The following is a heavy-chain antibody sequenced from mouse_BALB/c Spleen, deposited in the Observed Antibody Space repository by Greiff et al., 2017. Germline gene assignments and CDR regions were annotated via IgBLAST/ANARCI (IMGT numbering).Heavy chain of an antibody. Sequence: VQLQQPGAELVKPGASVKMSCKASGYTFTSYWMHWVKQRPGQGLEWIGVIDPSDSYTSYNQKFKGKATLTVDTSSSTAYMQLSSLTSEDSAVYYCTRTGSSGYAYAMDYWGQGTSVTVSS. CDR2: IDPSDSYT. CDR3: TRTGSSGYAYAMDY. D-gene: IGHD3-1*01. V-gene: IGHV1S127*01. J-gene: IGHJ4*01. CDR1: GYTFTSYW.